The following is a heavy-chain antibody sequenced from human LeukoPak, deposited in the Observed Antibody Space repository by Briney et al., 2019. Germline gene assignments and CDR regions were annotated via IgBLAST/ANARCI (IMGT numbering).Heavy chain of an antibody. V-gene: IGHV3-7*01. CDR2: TNQDGSVK. J-gene: IGHJ6*02. CDR1: GFMFNKYW. CDR3: SREYFDWSRNYYYGMDV. D-gene: IGHD3-9*01. Sequence: GGSLRLSCEGSGFMFNKYWMNWVRQAPGKGLEWVAKTNQDGSVKDYVDSVKGRFTISRDNAKNSLYLQMNSLRAEDTAVYYCSREYFDWSRNYYYGMDVWGQGTTVTVSS.